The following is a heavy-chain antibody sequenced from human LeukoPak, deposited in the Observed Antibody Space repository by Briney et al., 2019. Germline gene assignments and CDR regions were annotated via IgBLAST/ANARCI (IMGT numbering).Heavy chain of an antibody. V-gene: IGHV3-7*01. D-gene: IGHD6-25*01. J-gene: IGHJ4*02. CDR2: IKEDESEE. Sequence: GGSLTLPCAVSGFTFSRQWMIWLRQTPEKGRDWVANIKEDESEENYVDSVKGRFTISRDNAKNSLYLQMNSLRAEDTAVYYCAIAAGWELGYWGQGTLVTVSS. CDR3: AIAAGWELGY. CDR1: GFTFSRQW.